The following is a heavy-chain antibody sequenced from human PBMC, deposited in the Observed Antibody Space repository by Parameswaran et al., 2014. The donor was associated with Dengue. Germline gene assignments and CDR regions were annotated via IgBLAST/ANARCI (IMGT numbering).Heavy chain of an antibody. CDR2: IKPSSGGT. Sequence: WVRQAPGQGLEWMGIIKPSSGGTTYAQRFQGRVTMTRDTSASIVYLELTSLTSEDTAVYYCAREQTLEDDFLLTLDHWGQGTLVTVSS. CDR3: AREQTLEDDFLLTLDH. D-gene: IGHD1-1*01. J-gene: IGHJ4*02. V-gene: IGHV1-46*01.